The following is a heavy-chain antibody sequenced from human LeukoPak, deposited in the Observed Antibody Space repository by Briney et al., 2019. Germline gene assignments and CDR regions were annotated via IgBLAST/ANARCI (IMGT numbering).Heavy chain of an antibody. D-gene: IGHD3-22*01. Sequence: PGGSLRLSCAASGFTFSSYGMHWVRQAPGKGLEWVAFIRYDGSNKYYADSVKGRFTISRDNSKNTLYLQMNSLRAEDTAVYYCAKWIMGEGYYYDSSAQVDVWGKGTTVTVSS. CDR3: AKWIMGEGYYYDSSAQVDV. J-gene: IGHJ6*04. CDR2: IRYDGSNK. V-gene: IGHV3-30*02. CDR1: GFTFSSYG.